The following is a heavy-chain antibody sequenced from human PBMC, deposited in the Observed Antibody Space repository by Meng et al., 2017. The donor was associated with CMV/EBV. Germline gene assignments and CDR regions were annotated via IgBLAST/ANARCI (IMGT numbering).Heavy chain of an antibody. CDR2: IYPNSGGT. CDR3: VRDHNWGPDY. CDR1: GYRFSDHY. Sequence: QVQLVQLGAGVKSLGASGQVSWQTSGYRFSDHYMQWVRQAPGQGLEWMGWIYPNSGGTHYAQKFQDRVTMTRDTSISTVYMELSRLTSDDTAVYYCVRDHNWGPDYWGQGTLVTVSS. V-gene: IGHV1-2*02. J-gene: IGHJ4*02. D-gene: IGHD1-1*01.